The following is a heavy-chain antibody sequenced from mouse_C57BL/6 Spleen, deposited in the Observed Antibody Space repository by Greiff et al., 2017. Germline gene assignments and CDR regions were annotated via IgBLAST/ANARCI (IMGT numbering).Heavy chain of an antibody. CDR2: VYPGDGDT. CDR1: GYAFSSSW. J-gene: IGHJ4*01. CDR3: ARWGYGSSYDYAMYY. Sequence: VQLQQSGPELVKPGASVKISCKASGYAFSSSWMNWVKQRPGKGLEWIGRVYPGDGDTKYNGKFKGKATLTADKSSSTAYMQLSSLTSEDSAVYFCARWGYGSSYDYAMYYWGQGTSVTVSS. D-gene: IGHD1-1*01. V-gene: IGHV1-82*01.